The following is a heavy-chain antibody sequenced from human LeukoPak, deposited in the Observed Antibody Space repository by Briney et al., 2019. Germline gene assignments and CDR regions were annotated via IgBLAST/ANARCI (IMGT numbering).Heavy chain of an antibody. CDR3: AKCAYSSRCTALDY. V-gene: IGHV3-23*01. Sequence: GGSLRLSCAASGFTFSSYAMYWVRRAPGNGLEWVSSISGGGDSTHYADSAKGRLTTSRDNAKNTLSLQMNSLRAEDTALYYCAKCAYSSRCTALDYWGQGTLVTVSS. CDR2: ISGGGDST. J-gene: IGHJ4*02. D-gene: IGHD6-13*01. CDR1: GFTFSSYA.